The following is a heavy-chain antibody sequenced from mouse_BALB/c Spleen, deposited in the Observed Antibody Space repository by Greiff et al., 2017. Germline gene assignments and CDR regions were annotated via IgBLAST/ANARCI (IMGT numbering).Heavy chain of an antibody. Sequence: EVKLVESGGGLVKPGGSLKLSCAASGFTFSSYAMSWVRQSPEKRLEWVAEISSGGSYTYYPDTVTGRFTISRDNAKNTLYLEMSSLRSEDTAMYYCAREGRRWFAYWGQGTLVTVSA. J-gene: IGHJ3*01. V-gene: IGHV5-9-4*01. CDR3: AREGRRWFAY. CDR1: GFTFSSYA. CDR2: ISSGGSYT.